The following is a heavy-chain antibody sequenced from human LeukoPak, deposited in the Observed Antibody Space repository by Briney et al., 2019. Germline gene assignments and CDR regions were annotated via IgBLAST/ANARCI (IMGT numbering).Heavy chain of an antibody. D-gene: IGHD6-25*01. CDR2: IRGDGSMT. J-gene: IGHJ4*02. Sequence: GGSLRLSCAASEFTFSAYWMHWVRQAPGKGLVWVSRIRGDGSMTNYADSVKGRLTISRDNAKNTLYLQMNSLRLEDTAVYYCARENLAAAADYWGQGTVVTVSS. CDR1: EFTFSAYW. CDR3: ARENLAAAADY. V-gene: IGHV3-74*01.